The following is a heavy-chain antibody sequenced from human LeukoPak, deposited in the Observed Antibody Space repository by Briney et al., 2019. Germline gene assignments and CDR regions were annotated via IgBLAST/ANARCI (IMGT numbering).Heavy chain of an antibody. Sequence: GASVKVSCKASGYTFTSYGISWVRQAPGQGLEWMGWISAYNGNTNYAQELQGRVTMTTDTSTSTAYMELRSLRSDDTAVYYCAREERFGELIQIDYWGQGTLVTVSS. CDR2: ISAYNGNT. CDR3: AREERFGELIQIDY. V-gene: IGHV1-18*01. D-gene: IGHD3-10*01. J-gene: IGHJ4*02. CDR1: GYTFTSYG.